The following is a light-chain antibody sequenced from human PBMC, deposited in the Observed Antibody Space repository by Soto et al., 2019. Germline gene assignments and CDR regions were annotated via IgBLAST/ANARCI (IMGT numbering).Light chain of an antibody. CDR1: QSANSNY. CDR3: QQYGTSPPMYT. Sequence: EMVLTQSPGTLSLSPGERATLSCRASQSANSNYLAWYQQKPGQAPRHLIYGASTKATGIPDRFSASGSGTDFTLTIRRLEPEDFAVYYCQQYGTSPPMYTFGQGTKLEIK. J-gene: IGKJ2*01. CDR2: GAS. V-gene: IGKV3-20*01.